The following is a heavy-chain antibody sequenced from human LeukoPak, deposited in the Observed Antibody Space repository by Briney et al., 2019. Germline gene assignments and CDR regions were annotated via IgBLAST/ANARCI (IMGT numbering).Heavy chain of an antibody. D-gene: IGHD5-12*01. CDR1: GGTFSSYA. V-gene: IGHV1-69*01. Sequence: ASVKVSCKASGGTFSSYAISWVRQAPGQGLEWMGGIIPIFGTANYAQKFQGRVTITADESTSTAYMELSSLRSEDTAVYYCARGKIPSGSPDYWGRGTLVTVSS. J-gene: IGHJ4*02. CDR3: ARGKIPSGSPDY. CDR2: IIPIFGTA.